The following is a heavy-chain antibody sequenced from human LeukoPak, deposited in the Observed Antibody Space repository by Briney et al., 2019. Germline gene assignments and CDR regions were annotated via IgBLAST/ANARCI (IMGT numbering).Heavy chain of an antibody. CDR3: ARSSSPWGSFDY. CDR2: IYYSGST. J-gene: IGHJ4*02. CDR1: GGSISNYY. Sequence: SETLSLTCTVSGGSISNYYWSWIRQPPGKGLEWIGYIYYSGSTNYNASLKSRVTISVDTSKNQFSLKLSSVTAADTAVYYCARSSSPWGSFDYWGQGTLVTVSS. D-gene: IGHD6-6*01. V-gene: IGHV4-59*01.